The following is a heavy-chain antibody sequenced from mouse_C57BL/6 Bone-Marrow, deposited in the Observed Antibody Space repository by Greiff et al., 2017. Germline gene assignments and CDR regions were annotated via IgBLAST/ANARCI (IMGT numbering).Heavy chain of an antibody. CDR2: ISDGGSYT. Sequence: EVKLVESGGGLVKPGGSLKLSCAASGFTFSSYAMSWVRQTPEKRLAWVATISDGGSYTYYPDNVKGRFTISRDNAKNNLYLQMSHLKSADSAMDYGAIHVGYVDYWGQGTTLTVSS. J-gene: IGHJ2*01. CDR1: GFTFSSYA. V-gene: IGHV5-4*03. CDR3: AIHVGYVDY.